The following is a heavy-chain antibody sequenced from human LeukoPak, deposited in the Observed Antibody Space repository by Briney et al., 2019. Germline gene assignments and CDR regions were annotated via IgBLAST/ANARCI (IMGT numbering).Heavy chain of an antibody. CDR2: ISAHNGDT. V-gene: IGHV1-18*01. CDR1: GYIFTNYG. J-gene: IGHJ5*02. CDR3: AKDYGDQWFSGDWLDP. D-gene: IGHD3-22*01. Sequence: ASVKVSCKASGYIFTNYGITWVRQAPGQGLEWMGWISAHNGDTKYAQELQGRLTMTTDTSTSTAYMELRSLTSDDTALYYCAKDYGDQWFSGDWLDPWGQGTLVTVSS.